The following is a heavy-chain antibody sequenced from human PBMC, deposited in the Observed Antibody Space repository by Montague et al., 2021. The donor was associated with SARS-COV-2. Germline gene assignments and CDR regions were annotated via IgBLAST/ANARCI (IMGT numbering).Heavy chain of an antibody. V-gene: IGHV4-4*02. CDR2: SYNTEST. J-gene: IGHJ4*02. D-gene: IGHD1-26*01. CDR1: GESNTGANR. Sequence: SETLSLTCAMSGESNTGANRRTTGLIPTGTGMAWVGVSYNTESTKYKPSLKSRVSMSVAKSWNQFSLRLTSVTAADTAIYYCARKGSGRSDLAYWGQGTLVTVSS. CDR3: ARKGSGRSDLAY.